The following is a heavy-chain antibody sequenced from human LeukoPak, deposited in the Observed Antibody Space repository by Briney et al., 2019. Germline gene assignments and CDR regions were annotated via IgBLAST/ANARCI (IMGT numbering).Heavy chain of an antibody. D-gene: IGHD4-17*01. CDR1: GFTFKSVA. Sequence: DPGGSLRLSCAASGFTFKSVAMSWVRQAPGKGRVGGLSISDSDGTTYYPDTEKGRFTISRDNSKNTLYLQMNSLRAEDTAVYYCARWSTVATWDAQPLEHWGQRTLVTVSS. J-gene: IGHJ1*01. CDR3: ARWSTVATWDAQPLEH. CDR2: ISDSDGTT. V-gene: IGHV3-23*01.